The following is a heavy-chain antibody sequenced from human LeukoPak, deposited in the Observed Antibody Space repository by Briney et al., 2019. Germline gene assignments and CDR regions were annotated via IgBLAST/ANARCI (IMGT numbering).Heavy chain of an antibody. CDR3: AALAGYSSSWPKNWFDP. D-gene: IGHD6-13*01. J-gene: IGHJ5*02. CDR2: ILQSGST. V-gene: IGHV4-4*02. Sequence: PSGTLSLTCAVSGDSISSNYWWSWVRQSPGKGLEWIGEILQSGSTNYNPSLKSRVTISVDTSKNQFSLKLSSVTAADTAVYYCAALAGYSSSWPKNWFDPWGQGTLVTVSS. CDR1: GDSISSNYW.